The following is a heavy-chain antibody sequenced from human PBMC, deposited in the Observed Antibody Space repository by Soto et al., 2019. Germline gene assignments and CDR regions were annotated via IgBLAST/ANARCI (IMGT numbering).Heavy chain of an antibody. V-gene: IGHV3-21*01. J-gene: IGHJ4*02. CDR1: GFTFSSYS. CDR2: ISSSSSYI. CDR3: ARDHSSSWYEAAPPFGNAFDY. D-gene: IGHD6-13*01. Sequence: PGGSLRLSCAASGFTFSSYSMNWVRQAPGKGLEWVSSISSSSSYIYYADSVKGRFTISRDNAKNSLYLQMNSLRAEDTAVYYCARDHSSSWYEAAPPFGNAFDYWGQGTLVTVSS.